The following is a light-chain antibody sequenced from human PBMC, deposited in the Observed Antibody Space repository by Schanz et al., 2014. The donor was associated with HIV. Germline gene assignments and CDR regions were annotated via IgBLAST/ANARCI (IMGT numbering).Light chain of an antibody. J-gene: IGKJ1*01. CDR3: QQYGSSPL. V-gene: IGKV3-20*01. CDR2: GAS. CDR1: QSVSSSY. Sequence: EIVLTQFPGTLSLSPGERATLSCRASQSVSSSYLAWSQQKPGQAPRLLIYGASSRATDIPDRFSASGSGTDFTLTISRLEPEDFAVYYCQQYGSSPLFGQGTKVEIK.